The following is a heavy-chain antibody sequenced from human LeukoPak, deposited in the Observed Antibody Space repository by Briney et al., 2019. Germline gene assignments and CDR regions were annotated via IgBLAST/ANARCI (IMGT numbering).Heavy chain of an antibody. CDR1: GGTFSSYA. CDR2: INPNSGGT. J-gene: IGHJ4*02. D-gene: IGHD1-7*01. V-gene: IGHV1-2*02. Sequence: ASVKVSCKASGGTFSSYAISWVRQAPGQGLEWMGWINPNSGGTNYAQKFQGRVTMTRDTSISTAYMELSRLRSDDTAVYYCARDSTITGTTLADYWGQGTLVTVSS. CDR3: ARDSTITGTTLADY.